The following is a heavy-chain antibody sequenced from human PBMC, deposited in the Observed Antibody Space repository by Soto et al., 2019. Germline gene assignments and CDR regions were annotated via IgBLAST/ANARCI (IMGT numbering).Heavy chain of an antibody. D-gene: IGHD5-12*01. CDR1: GFTFSDYA. CDR3: AKRGGYSGYETTPFDY. Sequence: EVQLLESGGGLVQPGGSQRVSCAASGFTFSDYAMSWVRQAPGKGLEWVAGISGSGGSTLYADSVKGRFIISRDNSKNKVYLQMNSLTDEDTAIYYCAKRGGYSGYETTPFDYWGQGTLVTVSS. J-gene: IGHJ4*02. V-gene: IGHV3-23*01. CDR2: ISGSGGST.